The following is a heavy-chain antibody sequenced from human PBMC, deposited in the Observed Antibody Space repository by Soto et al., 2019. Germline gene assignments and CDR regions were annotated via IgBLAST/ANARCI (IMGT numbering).Heavy chain of an antibody. CDR3: ARATSEVVVAAIDAFDI. Sequence: SETLSLTCTVSGGSISSGGYYWSWIRQHPGKGLEWIGYIYYSGSTYYNPSLKSRVTISVDTSKNQFSLKLSSVTAADTAVYYCARATSEVVVAAIDAFDIWGQGTMVTVS. CDR2: IYYSGST. J-gene: IGHJ3*02. D-gene: IGHD2-15*01. CDR1: GGSISSGGYY. V-gene: IGHV4-31*03.